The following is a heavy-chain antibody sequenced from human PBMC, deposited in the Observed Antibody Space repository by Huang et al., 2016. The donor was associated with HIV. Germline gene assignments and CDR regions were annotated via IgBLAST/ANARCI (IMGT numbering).Heavy chain of an antibody. CDR1: GFSFSTSG. CDR2: ISYDGSKK. D-gene: IGHD1-26*01. J-gene: IGHJ4*02. V-gene: IGHV3-30*18. Sequence: VQLVESGGGVVQPGRSLRLACAASGFSFSTSGLHWVRQAPGKGLEWVAVISYDGSKKYYAHSVKGRFTISRDTSENKVYLQMNSLRHEDTAVYYCAKDGADEEWDIDYWGQGTLVTVSS. CDR3: AKDGADEEWDIDY.